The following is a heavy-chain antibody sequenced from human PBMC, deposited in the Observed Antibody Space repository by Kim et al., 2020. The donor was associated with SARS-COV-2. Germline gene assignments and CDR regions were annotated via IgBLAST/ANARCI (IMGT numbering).Heavy chain of an antibody. J-gene: IGHJ4*02. Sequence: GGSLRLSCAASGFIFSSYDMNWVRQAPGKGLEWVSSISSSSTYIYYIDSVKGRFTISRDNAKNSLYLQMNSLKAEDTAVYYCARVPVVGTTPDYWGQGTLVTVSS. CDR1: GFIFSSYD. CDR2: ISSSSTYI. D-gene: IGHD1-26*01. CDR3: ARVPVVGTTPDY. V-gene: IGHV3-21*01.